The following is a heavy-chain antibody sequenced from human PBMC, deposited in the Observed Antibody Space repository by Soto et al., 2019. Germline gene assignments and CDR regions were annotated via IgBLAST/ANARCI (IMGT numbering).Heavy chain of an antibody. Sequence: PGGSLSLSCAASGFTFSSYWMSWVRQAPGKGLEWVANIKQDGSEKYYVDSVKGRFTISRDNSRNTLYLQMNSLRAEDTAVYYCASGGDWLSVDRSGAFDIWGQGTMVTVSS. J-gene: IGHJ3*02. V-gene: IGHV3-7*02. CDR2: IKQDGSEK. CDR1: GFTFSSYW. D-gene: IGHD2-21*02. CDR3: ASGGDWLSVDRSGAFDI.